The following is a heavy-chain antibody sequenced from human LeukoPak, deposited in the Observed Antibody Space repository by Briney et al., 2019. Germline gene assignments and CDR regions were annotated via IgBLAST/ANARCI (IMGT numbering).Heavy chain of an antibody. J-gene: IGHJ4*02. CDR3: AIDPNWGTHS. V-gene: IGHV3-23*01. D-gene: IGHD7-27*01. CDR1: GFTFSTYT. CDR2: IGSSGGGI. Sequence: GGSLRLSCAASGFTFSTYTMYWVRHPPGKRLEWVSIIGSSGGGIHYADSVKGRFTISRDNSKNALYLQMNSLRVEDTAVHYCAIDPNWGTHSWGQGVLVTVSS.